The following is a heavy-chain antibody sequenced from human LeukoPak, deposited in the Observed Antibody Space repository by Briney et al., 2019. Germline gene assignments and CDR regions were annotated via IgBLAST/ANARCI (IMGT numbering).Heavy chain of an antibody. D-gene: IGHD2-2*01. V-gene: IGHV4-59*11. CDR1: GGSISSHY. CDR2: IYYSGST. Sequence: PLETLSLTCTVSGGSISSHYWSWIRQPPGKGLEWIGYIYYSGSTNYNPSLKSRVTISVDTSKNQFSLKLSSVTAADTAVYYCARVFYCSSTSCPPRYNWFDPWGQGTLVTVSS. J-gene: IGHJ5*02. CDR3: ARVFYCSSTSCPPRYNWFDP.